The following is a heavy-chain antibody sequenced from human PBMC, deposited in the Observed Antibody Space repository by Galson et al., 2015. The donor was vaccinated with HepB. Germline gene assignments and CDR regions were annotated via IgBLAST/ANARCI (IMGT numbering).Heavy chain of an antibody. D-gene: IGHD6-19*01. CDR2: ISGSGGST. CDR1: GFTFSSYA. Sequence: SLRLSCAASGFTFSSYAMSWVRQAPGKGLEWVSAISGSGGSTYYADSVKGRFTISRDNSKNTLYLQMNSLRAEDTAVYYCAKGKQVAGTGPIDYWGQGTLVTVSS. J-gene: IGHJ4*02. V-gene: IGHV3-23*01. CDR3: AKGKQVAGTGPIDY.